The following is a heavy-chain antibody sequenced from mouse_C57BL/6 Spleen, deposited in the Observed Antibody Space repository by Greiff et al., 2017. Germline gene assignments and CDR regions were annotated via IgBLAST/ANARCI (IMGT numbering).Heavy chain of an antibody. D-gene: IGHD2-2*01. CDR2: IDPANGNT. CDR1: GFNIKNTY. CDR3: AHIVHYGSGAMDY. V-gene: IGHV14-3*01. J-gene: IGHJ4*01. Sequence: VQLQQSVAELVRPGASVKLSCTASGFNIKNTYMHWVKQRPEQGLEWMGRIDPANGNTKYAPKFQGKATITADTSSNTAYLQLSSLTSEDTAIYYCAHIVHYGSGAMDYWGQGTSVTVSS.